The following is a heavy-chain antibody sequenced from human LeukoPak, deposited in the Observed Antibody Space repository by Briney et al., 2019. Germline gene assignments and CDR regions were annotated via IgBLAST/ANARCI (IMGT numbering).Heavy chain of an antibody. CDR1: GGTFSSYA. V-gene: IGHV1-69*04. Sequence: ASVKVSCKASGGTFSSYAISWMRQAPGQGLDWIGRIIPILGIANYAQKFQGRVTITANKSTSTAYMELSSLRSEDTAVYYCARGVKSSWPIRRVNWFDPWGQGTLVTVSS. CDR3: ARGVKSSWPIRRVNWFDP. CDR2: IIPILGIA. J-gene: IGHJ5*02. D-gene: IGHD6-13*01.